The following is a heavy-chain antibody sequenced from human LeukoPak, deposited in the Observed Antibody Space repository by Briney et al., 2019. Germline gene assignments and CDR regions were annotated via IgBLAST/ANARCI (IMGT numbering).Heavy chain of an antibody. CDR2: IYYSGST. D-gene: IGHD3-10*02. V-gene: IGHV4-59*01. CDR3: AREGLFGPFDP. Sequence: SETLSLTCTVSGGSISSYYWSWIRQPPGKGLEWIGYIYYSGSTNYNPSLKSRVTISVDTSKNQFSLKLSSVTAADTAVYYCAREGLFGPFDPWGQGTLVTVPS. J-gene: IGHJ5*02. CDR1: GGSISSYY.